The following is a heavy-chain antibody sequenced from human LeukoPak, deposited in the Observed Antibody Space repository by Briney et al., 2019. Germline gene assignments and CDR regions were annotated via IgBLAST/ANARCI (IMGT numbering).Heavy chain of an antibody. V-gene: IGHV3-48*03. D-gene: IGHD1-26*01. J-gene: IGHJ5*02. CDR1: GFTFSSYE. CDR3: ARDTHSGSYYRVGLT. CDR2: ISSSGSTI. Sequence: GGSLRLSCAASGFTFSSYEMNWVREAPGKELEWVSYISSSGSTIYYADFVKGRFTISRDNAKNSLYLQMNSLRAEGTAVYYCARDTHSGSYYRVGLTWGQGTLVTVSS.